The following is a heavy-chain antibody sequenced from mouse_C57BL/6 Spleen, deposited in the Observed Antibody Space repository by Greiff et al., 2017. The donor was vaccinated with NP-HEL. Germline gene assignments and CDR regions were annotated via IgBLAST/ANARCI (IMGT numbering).Heavy chain of an antibody. CDR2: IYPGDGDT. CDR1: GYAFSSSW. J-gene: IGHJ4*01. D-gene: IGHD1-1*01. CDR3: ARFDTTVYYAMDY. Sequence: VQLQESGPELVKPGASVKISCKASGYAFSSSWMNWVKQRPGKGLEWIGRIYPGDGDTNYNGKFKGKATLTADKSSSTAYMQLSSLTSEDSAVYFCARFDTTVYYAMDYWGQGTSVTVSS. V-gene: IGHV1-82*01.